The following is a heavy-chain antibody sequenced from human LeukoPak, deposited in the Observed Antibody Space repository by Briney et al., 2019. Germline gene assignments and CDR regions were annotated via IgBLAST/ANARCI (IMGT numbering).Heavy chain of an antibody. J-gene: IGHJ2*01. D-gene: IGHD3-9*01. Sequence: GASLKVSCKASGYTFSSYYIHWVRQAPGQGLEWMGWISTYNGNTKYAQNLQGRVTMTTDTSTSTAYMELRSLRSDDTAVYYCARDLDWVFDLWGRGTLVTVPS. CDR2: ISTYNGNT. V-gene: IGHV1-18*04. CDR3: ARDLDWVFDL. CDR1: GYTFSSYY.